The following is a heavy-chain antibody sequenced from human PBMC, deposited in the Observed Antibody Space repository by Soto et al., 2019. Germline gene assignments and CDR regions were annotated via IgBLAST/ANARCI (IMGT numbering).Heavy chain of an antibody. CDR1: CGSFSGYY. J-gene: IGHJ4*02. D-gene: IGHD6-6*01. V-gene: IGHV4-34*01. CDR3: ARGLGAARGEFDY. Sequence: SDALSLTCAVYCGSFSGYYWSWIRQPPGKGLEWIGEINHSGSTNYNPSLKSRVTISVDTSKNQFSLKLSSVTAADTAVYYCARGLGAARGEFDYWGQGTLVTVSS. CDR2: INHSGST.